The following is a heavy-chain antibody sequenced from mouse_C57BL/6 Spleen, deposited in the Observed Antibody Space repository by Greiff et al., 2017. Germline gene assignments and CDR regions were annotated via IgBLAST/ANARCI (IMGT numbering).Heavy chain of an antibody. D-gene: IGHD2-4*01. V-gene: IGHV1-69*01. J-gene: IGHJ2*01. CDR3: ARGYDYDETLDY. Sequence: QVQLQQPGAELVMPGASVKLSCKASGYTFTSYWMHWVKQRPGQGLEWIGEIDPSDSYTNYNQKFKGKSTLTVDKSSSTAYMQLSSLTSEDSAVXYCARGYDYDETLDYWGQGTTLTVSS. CDR1: GYTFTSYW. CDR2: IDPSDSYT.